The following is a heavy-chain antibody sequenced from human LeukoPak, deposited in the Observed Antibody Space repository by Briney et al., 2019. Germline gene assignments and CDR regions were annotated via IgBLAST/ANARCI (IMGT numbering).Heavy chain of an antibody. D-gene: IGHD6-19*01. Sequence: PGRSLRLXCAASGFTFSSYGMHWVRQAPGKGLESVSSISSSSSYIYYVDSVKGRFTISRDNAKNSLYLQMNSLRAEDTAVYYCARDPSFAVAGTPWGQGTLVTVSS. J-gene: IGHJ5*02. CDR2: ISSSSSYI. CDR1: GFTFSSYG. CDR3: ARDPSFAVAGTP. V-gene: IGHV3-21*01.